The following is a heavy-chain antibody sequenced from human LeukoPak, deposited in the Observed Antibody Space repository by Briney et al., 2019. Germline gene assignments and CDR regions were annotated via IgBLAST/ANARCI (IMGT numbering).Heavy chain of an antibody. V-gene: IGHV3-30*04. CDR2: ISYDGSNK. J-gene: IGHJ6*03. D-gene: IGHD5-12*01. CDR1: GFTFSSYA. Sequence: WGSLRLSCAGSGFTFSSYAMHWVRQAPGKGLEWVAVISYDGSNKYYADSVKGRFTISRDNSKNTLYLQMNSLRAEDTAVYYCARGGYSGYDYSPLYYYYMDVWGKGTTVTVSS. CDR3: ARGGYSGYDYSPLYYYYMDV.